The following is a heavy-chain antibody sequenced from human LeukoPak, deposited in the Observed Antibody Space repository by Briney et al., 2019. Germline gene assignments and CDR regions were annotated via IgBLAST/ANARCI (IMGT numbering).Heavy chain of an antibody. CDR2: IYYSGST. V-gene: IGHV4-39*01. CDR1: DGSISSSSYY. J-gene: IGHJ4*02. CDR3: ARLRLPDYDGNSGFDY. Sequence: PSETLSLTCTVSDGSISSSSYYWGWIRQPPGKGLEWIGSIYYSGSTYYNPSLKSRVTISVDTSKNQFSLKLSSVTAADTAVYYCARLRLPDYDGNSGFDYWGQGTLVTVSS. D-gene: IGHD4-23*01.